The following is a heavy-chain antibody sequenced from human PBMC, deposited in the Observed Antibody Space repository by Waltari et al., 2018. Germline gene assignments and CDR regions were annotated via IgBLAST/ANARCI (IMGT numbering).Heavy chain of an antibody. D-gene: IGHD3-22*01. Sequence: QVQLQESGPGLVKPSATLSLTCTVSGYSISSGYYWGWIRQPPGKGLEWIGSIYHSGGTYYNPSIKSRVTISVDTSKNQFSLKLSSVTAADTAVYYCARVSFMIARAFDIWGQGTMVTVSS. V-gene: IGHV4-38-2*02. CDR1: GYSISSGYY. CDR2: IYHSGGT. CDR3: ARVSFMIARAFDI. J-gene: IGHJ3*02.